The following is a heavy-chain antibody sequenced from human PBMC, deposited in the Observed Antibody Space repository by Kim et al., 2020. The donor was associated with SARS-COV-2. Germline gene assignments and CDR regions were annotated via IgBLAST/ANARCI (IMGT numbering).Heavy chain of an antibody. CDR2: ISGSGGST. D-gene: IGHD3-16*01. J-gene: IGHJ6*03. CDR1: GFTFSSYA. V-gene: IGHV3-23*01. Sequence: GGSLRLSCAASGFTFSSYAMSWVRQAPGKGLEWVSAISGSGGSTYYADSVKGRFTISRDNSKNTLYLQMNSLRAEDTAVYYCAKEGSAFGIYYYYYMDVWGKGTTVTVSS. CDR3: AKEGSAFGIYYYYYMDV.